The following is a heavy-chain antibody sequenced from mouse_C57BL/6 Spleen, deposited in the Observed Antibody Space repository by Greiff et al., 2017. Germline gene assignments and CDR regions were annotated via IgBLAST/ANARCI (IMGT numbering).Heavy chain of an antibody. CDR3: ARGGGYVDV. CDR2: INYDGSST. Sequence: EVQRVESEGGLVQPGSSMKLSCTASGFTFSDYYMAWVRQVPEKGLEWVANINYDGSSTYYLDSLKSRFIISRDKAKNILYLQMSSLKSEDTATYYCARGGGYVDVWGTGTTVTVSS. CDR1: GFTFSDYY. J-gene: IGHJ1*03. V-gene: IGHV5-16*01.